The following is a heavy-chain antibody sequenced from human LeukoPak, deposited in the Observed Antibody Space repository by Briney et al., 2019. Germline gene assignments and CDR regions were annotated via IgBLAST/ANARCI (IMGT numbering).Heavy chain of an antibody. CDR1: GYTFTSYD. V-gene: IGHV1-8*01. CDR3: ARGAASRSGGY. Sequence: ASVKVSCKASGYTFTSYDINWVRQATGQGLEWMGWMNPNSGNTGYAQKFQGRVTMTRNTSISTADMELSRLRAEDTDVYYCARGAASRSGGYWGQGTLVTVSS. CDR2: MNPNSGNT. D-gene: IGHD2-15*01. J-gene: IGHJ4*02.